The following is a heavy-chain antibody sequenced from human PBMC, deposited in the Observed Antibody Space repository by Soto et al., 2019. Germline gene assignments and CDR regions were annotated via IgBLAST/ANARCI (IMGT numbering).Heavy chain of an antibody. J-gene: IGHJ3*02. V-gene: IGHV4-30-4*01. CDR3: ARDLTETTDDAFDI. D-gene: IGHD1-7*01. Sequence: SETLSLTCTVSGGSISSGDYYWSWIRQPPGKGLEWIGYIYYSGSTYYNPSLKSRVTIPVDTSKNQFSLKLSSVAAADTAVYYCARDLTETTDDAFDIWGQGTMVTVSS. CDR1: GGSISSGDYY. CDR2: IYYSGST.